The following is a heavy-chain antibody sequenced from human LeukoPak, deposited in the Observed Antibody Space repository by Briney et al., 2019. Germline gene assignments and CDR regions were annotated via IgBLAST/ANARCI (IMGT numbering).Heavy chain of an antibody. CDR2: ISYDGSNK. D-gene: IGHD2-21*02. CDR1: GFTFSSYA. J-gene: IGHJ4*02. V-gene: IGHV3-30*18. CDR3: AKSLRAIVVVTAIGY. Sequence: GGSLRLSCAASGFTFSSYAMSWVRQAPGKGLEWVAVISYDGSNKYYADSVKGRFTISRDNSKNTLYLQMNSLRAEDTAVYYCAKSLRAIVVVTAIGYWGQGTLVTVSS.